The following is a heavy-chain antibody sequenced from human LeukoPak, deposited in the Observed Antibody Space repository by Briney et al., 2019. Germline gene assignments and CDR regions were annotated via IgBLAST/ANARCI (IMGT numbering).Heavy chain of an antibody. CDR2: IYHSGST. CDR1: GYSISSGYY. J-gene: IGHJ3*02. V-gene: IGHV4-38-2*02. CDR3: ARGIVGATSPDAFDI. D-gene: IGHD1-26*01. Sequence: SETLSLTCTVSGYSISSGYYWGWIRQPPGKGLEWIGSIYHSGSTYYNPSLKSRVTISVDTSKNQFSLKLSSVTAADTAVYYCARGIVGATSPDAFDIWGQGTMVTVSS.